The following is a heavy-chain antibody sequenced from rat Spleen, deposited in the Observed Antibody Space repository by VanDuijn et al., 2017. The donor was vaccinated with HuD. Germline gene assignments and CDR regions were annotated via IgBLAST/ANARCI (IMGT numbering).Heavy chain of an antibody. J-gene: IGHJ2*01. D-gene: IGHD4-1*01. CDR3: ARGAPFDY. V-gene: IGHV2-30*01. Sequence: QVQLKESGPGLVQPSQTLSLTCTVSGFSLTSYNVHWVRQPTGKGLEWMGVIWTGGSTDYNSAPKSRLSISRDTSKSQVFLKMNSLQTEDIATYYCARGAPFDYWGQGVMVTVSS. CDR2: IWTGGST. CDR1: GFSLTSYN.